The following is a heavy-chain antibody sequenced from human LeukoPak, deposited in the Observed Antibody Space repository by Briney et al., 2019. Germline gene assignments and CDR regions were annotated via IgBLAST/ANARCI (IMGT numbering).Heavy chain of an antibody. V-gene: IGHV4-38-2*01. CDR1: GYSISSGYY. J-gene: IGHJ6*03. D-gene: IGHD7-27*01. CDR3: ARYSSNWGGHYMDV. Sequence: SETLSLNXAVSGYSISSGYYWGWIRQPPGKGLEWIGSIYHSGSTYYNPSLKSRVTISVDTSKNQFSLKLSSVTAADTAVYYCARYSSNWGGHYMDVWGKGTTVTVSS. CDR2: IYHSGST.